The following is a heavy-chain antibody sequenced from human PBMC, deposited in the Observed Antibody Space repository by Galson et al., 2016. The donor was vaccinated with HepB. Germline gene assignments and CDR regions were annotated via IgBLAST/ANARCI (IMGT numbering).Heavy chain of an antibody. CDR2: ISAVNGNT. J-gene: IGHJ4*02. CDR1: GYTFTGYG. CDR3: ARYRAATAYSDY. V-gene: IGHV1-18*01. Sequence: SVKVSCKASGYTFTGYGISWLRQAPGQGLEWMGWISAVNGNTRYAQRSQDRVTMTIDTSTSTAFMELRSLRSDDTAVYYCARYRAATAYSDYWGQGALVTVSS. D-gene: IGHD6-25*01.